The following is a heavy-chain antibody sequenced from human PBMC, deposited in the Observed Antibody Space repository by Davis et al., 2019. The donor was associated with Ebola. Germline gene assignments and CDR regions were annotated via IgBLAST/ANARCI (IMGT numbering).Heavy chain of an antibody. Sequence: GESLKISCAASGFTFSGSAMHWVRQASGKGLEWVGRIRSKANSYATAYAASVKGGFTISRDDSKNTAYLQMNSLKTEDTAVYYCTSHEWELRSYWGQGTLVTVSS. D-gene: IGHD1-26*01. V-gene: IGHV3-73*01. J-gene: IGHJ4*02. CDR3: TSHEWELRSY. CDR1: GFTFSGSA. CDR2: IRSKANSYAT.